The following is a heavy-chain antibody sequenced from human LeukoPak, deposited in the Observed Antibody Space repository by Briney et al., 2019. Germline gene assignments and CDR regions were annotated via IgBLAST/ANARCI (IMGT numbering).Heavy chain of an antibody. CDR2: INWSGGST. CDR1: GFTFSSYG. J-gene: IGHJ4*02. CDR3: ARGGITIFGVLIHYFDY. D-gene: IGHD3-3*01. V-gene: IGHV3-20*04. Sequence: PGGSLRLSCAASGFTFSSYGMSWVRHAPGKGLEWVSGINWSGGSTGYADSVKGRFTISRDNAKNSLYLQMNSLRAEDTALYYCARGGITIFGVLIHYFDYWGQGTLVTVSS.